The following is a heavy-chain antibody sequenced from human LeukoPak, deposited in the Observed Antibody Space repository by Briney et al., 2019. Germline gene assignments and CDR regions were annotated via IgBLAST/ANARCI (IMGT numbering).Heavy chain of an antibody. CDR1: GFTFSSYA. CDR3: AKQLGYCSDGSCYFPY. CDR2: ISGSGGAT. J-gene: IGHJ4*02. D-gene: IGHD2-15*01. V-gene: IGHV3-23*01. Sequence: GGSLRLSCAASGFTFSSYAMSWVRQTPGKGLEWVSAISGSGGATYYADSVQGRFTISRDNSKSTLCLQMNSLRAEDTAVYYCAKQLGYCSDGSCYFPYWGQGTLVTVSS.